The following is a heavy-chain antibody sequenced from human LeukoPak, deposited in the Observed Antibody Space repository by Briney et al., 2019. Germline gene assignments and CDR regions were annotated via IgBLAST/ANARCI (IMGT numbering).Heavy chain of an antibody. J-gene: IGHJ4*02. CDR3: SSSTMIVGGFRNPRKYYFGF. CDR2: TRNKANSYTT. V-gene: IGHV3-72*01. D-gene: IGHD3-22*01. Sequence: GGSLRLSCAASGFTFSDHYMDWVRQAPGKGLEWVGRTRNKANSYTTEYAASVKGRFTISRDDSKSIAYLQMNSLKTEDTAVYFFSSSTMIVGGFRNPRKYYFGFWGQGNLVT. CDR1: GFTFSDHY.